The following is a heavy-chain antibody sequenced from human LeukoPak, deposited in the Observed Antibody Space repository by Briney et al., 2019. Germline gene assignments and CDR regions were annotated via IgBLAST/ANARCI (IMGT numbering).Heavy chain of an antibody. J-gene: IGHJ4*02. CDR3: AKGSYYDSSGSFYFDY. CDR2: ISGSGDNT. V-gene: IGHV3-23*01. Sequence: GGSLRRSCAASGFTFSSYATSWVRQAPGKGLEWVSGISGSGDNTYYADSVKGRFTISRDNSKNTLYVQVNSLGTEDTAAYYCAKGSYYDSSGSFYFDYWGQGTLVTVSS. CDR1: GFTFSSYA. D-gene: IGHD3-22*01.